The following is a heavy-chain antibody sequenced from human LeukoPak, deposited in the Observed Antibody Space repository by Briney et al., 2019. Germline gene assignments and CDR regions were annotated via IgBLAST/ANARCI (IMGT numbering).Heavy chain of an antibody. D-gene: IGHD3-10*01. J-gene: IGHJ6*02. CDR1: GFTFSAYN. CDR2: ISSSGTSI. Sequence: GGSLRLSCAASGFTFSAYNMNWVRQAPGKGLEWVSSISSSGTSIYYAESSKGRFTISRDNAKNSLYLQLNSLRAEDTAVYYCARHTGPYYSSGSYGLDVWGQGTTVIVSS. V-gene: IGHV3-21*01. CDR3: ARHTGPYYSSGSYGLDV.